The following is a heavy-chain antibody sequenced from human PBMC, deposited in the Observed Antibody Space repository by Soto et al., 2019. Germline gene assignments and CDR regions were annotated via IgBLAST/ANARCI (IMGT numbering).Heavy chain of an antibody. J-gene: IGHJ6*02. Sequence: QVQLVVSGGGVVQPGRSLRLSCAASGFTFSLYGMHWVRQAPGKGLEWVAVIWYDGSNKFYADSVKGRFTISRDNSKNTLYLQMNSLRDEDTAVYYCARGLRGIRFYGMDVWGQGTTVIVSS. CDR3: ARGLRGIRFYGMDV. D-gene: IGHD3-16*01. V-gene: IGHV3-33*01. CDR1: GFTFSLYG. CDR2: IWYDGSNK.